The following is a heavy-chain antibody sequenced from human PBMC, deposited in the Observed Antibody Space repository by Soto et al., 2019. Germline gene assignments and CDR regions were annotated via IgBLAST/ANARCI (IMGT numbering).Heavy chain of an antibody. J-gene: IGHJ5*02. CDR2: ISTGGGAI. V-gene: IGHV3-48*03. D-gene: IGHD1-26*01. CDR1: GFSFSSYE. Sequence: LRLSCEASGFSFSSYEMNWVRQAPGKGLEWVSYISTGGGAIHYADSVKGRFTVSRDNAKSSLYLQMSSLRAEDTALYYCARDIGGGNWFDPWGQGTLVTVSS. CDR3: ARDIGGGNWFDP.